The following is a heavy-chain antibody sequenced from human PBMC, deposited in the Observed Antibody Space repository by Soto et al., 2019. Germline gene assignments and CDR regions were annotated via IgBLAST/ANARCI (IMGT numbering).Heavy chain of an antibody. V-gene: IGHV1-18*01. Sequence: QVQLVQSGAEVKKPGASVKVSCKASGYTFTSYGXXXXXXXXGQGLEWMGWISAYNGNTNYAQKLQGRVTMTTDTXXXXXXXXXXXXXXXXXXXXXXXXXXXPVDYWGQGTLVTVSS. CDR1: GYTFTSYG. CDR2: ISAYNGNT. J-gene: IGHJ4*02. CDR3: XXXXXPVDY.